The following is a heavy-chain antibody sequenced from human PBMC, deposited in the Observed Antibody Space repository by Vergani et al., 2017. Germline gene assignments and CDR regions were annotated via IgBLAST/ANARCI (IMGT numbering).Heavy chain of an antibody. CDR2: LSASDRRT. V-gene: IGHV3-23*01. CDR1: GFTFIMHA. Sequence: EVQLLESGGDLVQPGGSLRLSCAASGFTFIMHAMSWVRQAPGKGLEWVSTLSASDRRTHYADSVKGRFTISRDISNNTLFLHMNSLRPEDTAVYYCAKGGRSEVAGTFGAFDSWLGGRMVADSS. D-gene: IGHD6-19*01. J-gene: IGHJ3*02. CDR3: AKGGRSEVAGTFGAFDS.